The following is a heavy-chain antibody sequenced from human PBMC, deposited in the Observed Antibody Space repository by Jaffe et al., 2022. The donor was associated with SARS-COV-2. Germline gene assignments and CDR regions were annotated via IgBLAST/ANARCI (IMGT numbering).Heavy chain of an antibody. Sequence: QVQLVESGGGVVQPGRSLRLSCAASGFTFSSYGMHWVRQAPGKGLEWVAVISYDGSNKYYADSVKGRFTISRDNSKNTLYLQMNSLRAEDTAVYYCAKEGNGVLDYWGQGTLVTVSS. CDR2: ISYDGSNK. J-gene: IGHJ4*02. CDR1: GFTFSSYG. CDR3: AKEGNGVLDY. D-gene: IGHD2-8*01. V-gene: IGHV3-30*18.